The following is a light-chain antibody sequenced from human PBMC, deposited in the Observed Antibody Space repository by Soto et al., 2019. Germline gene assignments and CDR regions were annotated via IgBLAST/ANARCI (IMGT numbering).Light chain of an antibody. CDR1: SSDVGGYNY. V-gene: IGLV2-11*01. CDR3: CSYAGSPRYV. J-gene: IGLJ1*01. Sequence: QSALTQPRSVSGSPGQSVTISCTGTSSDVGGYNYVSWYQQQPGKAPKVMIYDVSERPSGVPDRFSGSKSGNTASLTISGLQAEDEADYYCCSYAGSPRYVLGTGTKLTVL. CDR2: DVS.